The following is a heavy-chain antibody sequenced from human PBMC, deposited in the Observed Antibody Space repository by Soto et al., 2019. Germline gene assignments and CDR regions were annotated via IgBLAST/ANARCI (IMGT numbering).Heavy chain of an antibody. V-gene: IGHV4-31*03. CDR3: ARFGGVVTAIDAFDI. D-gene: IGHD2-21*02. Sequence: PSETLSLTCTVSGGSISRGGYYWSWIRQHPGKGLEWIGYIYYSGSTYYNPSLKSRVTISVDTSKNQFSLKLSSVTAADTAVYYCARFGGVVTAIDAFDIWGQGTMVTVSS. CDR2: IYYSGST. CDR1: GGSISRGGYY. J-gene: IGHJ3*02.